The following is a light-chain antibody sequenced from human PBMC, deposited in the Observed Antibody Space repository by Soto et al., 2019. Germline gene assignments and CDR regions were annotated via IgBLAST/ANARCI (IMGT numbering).Light chain of an antibody. CDR1: SSDLGGYDY. CDR3: YSYAGRNIWV. CDR2: EVT. Sequence: QSALTQPPSASGSPGQSVTISCTGTSSDLGGYDYVSWYQHHPGKAPKLIIYEVTERPSGVPDRFSGSKSGNTASLTVSGLQAEDEADYYCYSYAGRNIWVFGGGTKLTVL. J-gene: IGLJ3*02. V-gene: IGLV2-8*01.